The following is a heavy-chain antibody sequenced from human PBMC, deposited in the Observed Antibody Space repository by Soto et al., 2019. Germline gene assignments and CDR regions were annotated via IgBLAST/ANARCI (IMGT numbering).Heavy chain of an antibody. CDR1: GGTFSSYA. CDR3: AAQYSGSSTLY. Sequence: VASVKVSCKASGGTFSSYAISWVRQAPGQGLEWMGGIIPIFGTANYAQKFQGRVTITADESTSTAYMELSSLRSEDTAVYYCAAQYSGSSTLYWGQGTLVTVSS. CDR2: IIPIFGTA. V-gene: IGHV1-69*13. D-gene: IGHD1-26*01. J-gene: IGHJ4*02.